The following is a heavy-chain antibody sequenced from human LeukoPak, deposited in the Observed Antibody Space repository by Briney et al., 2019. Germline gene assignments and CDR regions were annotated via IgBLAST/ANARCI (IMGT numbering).Heavy chain of an antibody. V-gene: IGHV4-59*01. Sequence: SETLSLTCTVSGGSISSYYWSWIRQPPGKGLEWIGYIYYSGSTNYNPSLKSRVTISVDTSKNQFPLKLSSVTAADTAVYYCARDAAYGLRYYYGMDVWGQGTTVTVSS. CDR1: GGSISSYY. CDR2: IYYSGST. J-gene: IGHJ6*02. CDR3: ARDAAYGLRYYYGMDV. D-gene: IGHD4-17*01.